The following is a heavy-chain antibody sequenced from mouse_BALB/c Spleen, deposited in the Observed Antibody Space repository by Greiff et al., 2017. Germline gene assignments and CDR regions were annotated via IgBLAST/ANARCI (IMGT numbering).Heavy chain of an antibody. J-gene: IGHJ3*01. Sequence: EVQLQESGPGLVKPSQSLSLTCSVTGYSITSGYYWNWIRQFPGNKLEWMGYISYDGSNNYNPSLKNRISITRDTSKNQFFLKLNSVTTEDTATYYCARDYRYDAWFAYWGQGTLVTVSA. CDR2: ISYDGSN. CDR3: ARDYRYDAWFAY. V-gene: IGHV3-6*02. D-gene: IGHD2-14*01. CDR1: GYSITSGYY.